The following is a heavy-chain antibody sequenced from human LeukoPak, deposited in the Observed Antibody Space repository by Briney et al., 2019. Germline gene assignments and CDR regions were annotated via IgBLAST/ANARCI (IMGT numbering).Heavy chain of an antibody. J-gene: IGHJ4*02. V-gene: IGHV4-59*08. CDR2: IYYSGST. CDR1: GGSISSYY. D-gene: IGHD6-19*01. Sequence: SETLSLTCTVSGGSISSYYWSWIRQPPGKGLEWIGYIYYSGSTNYNPSLKSRVTISVDTSKNQFSLKLSSVTAADTAVYYCARLQDQWPREFDYWGQGTLVNVSS. CDR3: ARLQDQWPREFDY.